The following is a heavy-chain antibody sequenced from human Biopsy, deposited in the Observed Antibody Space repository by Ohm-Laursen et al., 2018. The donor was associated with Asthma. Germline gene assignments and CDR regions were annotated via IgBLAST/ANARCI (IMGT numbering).Heavy chain of an antibody. CDR1: GFIFGDFD. Sequence: SLRLSCAASGFIFGDFDMHWVRQAPGKGLDWVAVISFDGSNKNYTDSVKGRFTISRDNSRNTLHLQMNSLRAEDTAVYYCAKDVFPGWELRRGPDYWGQGTLVTVSS. CDR2: ISFDGSNK. J-gene: IGHJ4*02. V-gene: IGHV3-30*18. D-gene: IGHD1-26*01. CDR3: AKDVFPGWELRRGPDY.